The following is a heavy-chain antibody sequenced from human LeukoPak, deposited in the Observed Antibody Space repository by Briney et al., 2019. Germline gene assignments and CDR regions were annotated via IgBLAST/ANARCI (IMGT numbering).Heavy chain of an antibody. CDR2: VYYSGST. CDR1: GGSISNFF. D-gene: IGHD3-10*01. CDR3: ARTLWFGELLSLDP. J-gene: IGHJ5*02. Sequence: SETLSLTCTVSGGSISNFFWSWIRQPPGKGLEFVGYVYYSGSTNYNPSLKSRVTIAADTSKNQISLKLTSVTAADTAVYYCARTLWFGELLSLDPWGQGTLVTVSS. V-gene: IGHV4-59*01.